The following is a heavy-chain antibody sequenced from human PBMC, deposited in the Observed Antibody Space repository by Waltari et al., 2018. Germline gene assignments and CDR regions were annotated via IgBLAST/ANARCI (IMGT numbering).Heavy chain of an antibody. D-gene: IGHD3-22*01. Sequence: EVQLVESGGGLVQPGGSLRLSCAASGFTFSSYWMSWVRQAPGKGLEWVANIKQDGSEKYYVDSVKGRVTISRDNAKNSLYLQMNSLRAEDTAVYYCARDYHYYDSSGYRGGAFDIWGQGTMVTVSS. CDR2: IKQDGSEK. J-gene: IGHJ3*02. V-gene: IGHV3-7*03. CDR1: GFTFSSYW. CDR3: ARDYHYYDSSGYRGGAFDI.